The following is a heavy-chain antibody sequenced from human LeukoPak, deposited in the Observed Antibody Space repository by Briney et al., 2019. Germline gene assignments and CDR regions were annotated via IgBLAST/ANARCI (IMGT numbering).Heavy chain of an antibody. V-gene: IGHV3-30*18. CDR1: GFTFSSYG. Sequence: GGSLRLSCAASGFTFSSYGMHWVRQAPGKGLEWVAVISYDGGNKYYADSVKGRFTISRDNSKNTLYLQMDSLRAEDTAVYYCANVAVAGTRSEGGDYWGQGTLVTVSS. CDR3: ANVAVAGTRSEGGDY. J-gene: IGHJ4*02. CDR2: ISYDGGNK. D-gene: IGHD6-19*01.